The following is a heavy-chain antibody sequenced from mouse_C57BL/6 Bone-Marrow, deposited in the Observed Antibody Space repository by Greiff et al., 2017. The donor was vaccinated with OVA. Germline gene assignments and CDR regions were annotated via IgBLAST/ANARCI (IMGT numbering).Heavy chain of an antibody. Sequence: EVQLQQSGPVLVKPGASVKMSCKASGYTFTDYNMNWVKQSHGKSLEWIRVINPTNGGTSYNPKFKGKATLNVDKSSSTAYMALNSLTSEDSAVYVCARYGFISGDYAMDYWGQGTSVTVSS. CDR3: ARYGFISGDYAMDY. D-gene: IGHD1-2*01. V-gene: IGHV1-19*01. CDR1: GYTFTDYN. CDR2: INPTNGGT. J-gene: IGHJ4*01.